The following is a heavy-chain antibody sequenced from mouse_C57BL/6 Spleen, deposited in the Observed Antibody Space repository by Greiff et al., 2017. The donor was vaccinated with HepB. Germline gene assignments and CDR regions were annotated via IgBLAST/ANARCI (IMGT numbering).Heavy chain of an antibody. Sequence: VQLQQPGTELVKPGASVKLSCKASGYTFTSYWMHWVKQRPGQGLEWIGNINPSNGGTIYNQKFKGKATLTVDKSSSTAYMELRSLTSEDTAVYYCARRGYGNYVGDYWGQGTTLTVSS. J-gene: IGHJ2*01. D-gene: IGHD2-1*01. CDR2: INPSNGGT. CDR3: ARRGYGNYVGDY. V-gene: IGHV1-53*01. CDR1: GYTFTSYW.